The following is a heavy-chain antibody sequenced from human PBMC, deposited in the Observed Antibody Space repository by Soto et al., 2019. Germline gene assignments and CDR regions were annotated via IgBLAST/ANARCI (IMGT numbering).Heavy chain of an antibody. CDR1: GFTFSSYA. CDR2: ISGCGGST. V-gene: IGHV3-23*01. Sequence: EVQLLESGGGLVQPGGSLRLSCAASGFTFSSYAMSWVRQAPGQGLEWVSDISGCGGSTYYADSVKGRFTISRDNSKNTLNLQKNSVRADDTAIYYCAKGTHVRAAPYYYYYGMDVWGEGSTVAVSS. J-gene: IGHJ6*04. D-gene: IGHD2-2*01. CDR3: AKGTHVRAAPYYYYYGMDV.